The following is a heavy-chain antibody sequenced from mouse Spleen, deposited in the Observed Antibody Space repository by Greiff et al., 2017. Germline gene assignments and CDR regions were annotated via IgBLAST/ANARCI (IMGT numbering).Heavy chain of an antibody. V-gene: IGHV5-9-3*01. CDR3: ARHRATMITPFAY. J-gene: IGHJ3*01. D-gene: IGHD2-4*01. CDR2: ISSGGSYT. Sequence: EVKLVESGGGLVKPGGSLKLSCAASGFTFSSYAMSWVRQTPEKRLEWVATISSGGSYTYYPDSVKGRFTISRDNAKNTLYLQMSSLRSEDTAMYYCARHRATMITPFAYWGQGTLVTVSA. CDR1: GFTFSSYA.